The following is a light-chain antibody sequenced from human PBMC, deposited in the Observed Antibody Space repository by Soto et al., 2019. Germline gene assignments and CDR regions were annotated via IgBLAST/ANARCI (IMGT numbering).Light chain of an antibody. CDR1: QRVLYTSYKKSY. Sequence: DIALTQSPDSLTLSLGERATINCESSQRVLYTSYKKSYLAWYQVKPGRPPKTLFSWASTREPGVPDRFSGSGSGTDFTLTIRSLQAEDVAVYYCQQYYSTLITFGQGTRLEIK. J-gene: IGKJ5*01. V-gene: IGKV4-1*01. CDR2: WAS. CDR3: QQYYSTLIT.